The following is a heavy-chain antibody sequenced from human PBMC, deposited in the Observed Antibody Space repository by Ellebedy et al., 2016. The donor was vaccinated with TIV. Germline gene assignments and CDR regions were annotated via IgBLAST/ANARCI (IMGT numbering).Heavy chain of an antibody. CDR3: AKDYTAYSNDV. Sequence: GESLKISCAASGFTVSSSSLTWVRQAPGKGLQWVSIIYTKGLITYADSVRGRFTISRDSSENTLYLQMNRLRADDTAVYYCAKDYTAYSNDVWGQGTLVTVSS. D-gene: IGHD5-18*01. V-gene: IGHV3-53*01. J-gene: IGHJ4*02. CDR2: IYTKGLI. CDR1: GFTVSSSS.